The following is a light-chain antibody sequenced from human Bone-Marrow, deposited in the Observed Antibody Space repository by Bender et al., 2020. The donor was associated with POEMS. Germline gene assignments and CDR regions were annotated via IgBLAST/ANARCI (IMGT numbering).Light chain of an antibody. V-gene: IGLV1-44*01. CDR2: DNN. Sequence: QSVLTQPPSASGTPGQRVTISCSGSSSNIGSNTANWYQQLPGTAPKLLIYDNNQRPSGVPDRFSGSRSGTSASLAISGLQSEDEADYYCAAWDDSLNGAVFGGGTKLTVL. CDR1: SSNIGSNT. CDR3: AAWDDSLNGAV. J-gene: IGLJ2*01.